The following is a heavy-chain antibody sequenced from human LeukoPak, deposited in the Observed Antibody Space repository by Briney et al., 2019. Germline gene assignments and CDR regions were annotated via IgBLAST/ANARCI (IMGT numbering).Heavy chain of an antibody. CDR1: GFTFGDYA. CDR3: TRDRGAYNLYDY. J-gene: IGHJ4*02. Sequence: GGSLRLSCTASGFTFGDYAMSWIRQAPGKGLEWVGFIRSKAYGETADYAASVKGRFTISRDDSKAIAYLQMNSLKTEDTAVYHCTRDRGAYNLYDYWGQGTLVTVSS. V-gene: IGHV3-49*03. D-gene: IGHD1-1*01. CDR2: IRSKAYGETA.